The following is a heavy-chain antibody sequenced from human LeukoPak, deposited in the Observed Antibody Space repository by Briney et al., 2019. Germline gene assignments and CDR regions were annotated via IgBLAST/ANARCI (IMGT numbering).Heavy chain of an antibody. D-gene: IGHD3-10*01. CDR1: GGSISSSSYY. Sequence: PSETLSLTCTVSGGSISSSSYYWGWLRQPPGKGLEWIGSIYYSGRTYYNPSLKSRVTISVDTSKNQFSLKLSSVTAADTAVYYCAGAQLLWFGELSAQFDYWGQGTLVTVSS. J-gene: IGHJ4*02. V-gene: IGHV4-39*01. CDR2: IYYSGRT. CDR3: AGAQLLWFGELSAQFDY.